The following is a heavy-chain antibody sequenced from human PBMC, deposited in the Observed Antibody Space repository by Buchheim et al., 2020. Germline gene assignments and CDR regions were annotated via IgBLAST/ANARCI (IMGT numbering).Heavy chain of an antibody. CDR2: ISYDGSNK. J-gene: IGHJ4*02. CDR1: GFTFSSYA. V-gene: IGHV3-30*04. CDR3: NYDFWSGYYIRGEN. Sequence: QVQLVESGGGVVQPGRSLRLSCAASGFTFSSYAMHWVRQAPGKGLEWVAVISYDGSNKYYADSVKGRFTISRDNSKNTLYLQMNSLRAEDTAVYYCNYDFWSGYYIRGENWGQGTL. D-gene: IGHD3-3*01.